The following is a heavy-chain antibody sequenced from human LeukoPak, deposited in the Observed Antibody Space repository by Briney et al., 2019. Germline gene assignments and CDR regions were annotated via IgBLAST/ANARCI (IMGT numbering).Heavy chain of an antibody. CDR2: IKQDGTEK. J-gene: IGHJ5*01. D-gene: IGHD2-15*01. CDR1: GFTFSSYW. V-gene: IGHV3-7*02. Sequence: GGFLRLSCAASGFTFSSYWMSWVRQAPGEGLEWVANIKQDGTEKYYMDSVKGRFSISRDNAKNSLYLQMNALRAEDTAVYYCARCGGSCFLTAWGQGTLVTVSS. CDR3: ARCGGSCFLTA.